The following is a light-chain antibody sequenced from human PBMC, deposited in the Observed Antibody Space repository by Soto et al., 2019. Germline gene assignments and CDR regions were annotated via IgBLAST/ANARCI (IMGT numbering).Light chain of an antibody. Sequence: EILMTQSPGTLSVSPGERATLSCRASQSVSSSLAWYQQKPGQAPKLLIYGAVTRDSAIPARFSGSGSGKDFTLTISSLQHEDFAIYYCQQYNNFPLTFGQGTKVEIK. J-gene: IGKJ1*01. CDR2: GAV. CDR3: QQYNNFPLT. V-gene: IGKV3-15*01. CDR1: QSVSSS.